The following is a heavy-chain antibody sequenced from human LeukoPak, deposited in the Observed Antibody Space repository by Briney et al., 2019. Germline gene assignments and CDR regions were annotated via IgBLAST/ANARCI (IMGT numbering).Heavy chain of an antibody. CDR2: IYYTGST. V-gene: IGHV4-39*01. CDR3: ARRWGNIVGVTYEY. D-gene: IGHD3-16*01. J-gene: IGHJ4*02. CDR1: GSSITSVSHY. Sequence: SETLSLTCTISGSSITSVSHYWGWVRQPPGKGLEWIGDIYYTGSTYYSPSLRSRVTMSVHTSENQFSLRLNSVTAVDTAVYYCARRWGNIVGVTYEYWGQETLVTVSS.